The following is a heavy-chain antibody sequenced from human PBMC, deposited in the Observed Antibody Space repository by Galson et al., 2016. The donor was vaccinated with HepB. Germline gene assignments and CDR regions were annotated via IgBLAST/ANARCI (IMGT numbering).Heavy chain of an antibody. Sequence: SLRLSCAASGFTFSSYWMNWVRQAPGKGLEWVANIKQDGSEKYYVDSEKGRFTISRDNAKNSLYLQMNSLRAEDTAGYYCARHHGSGSYWDYFDYWGQGTLVTVSS. CDR1: GFTFSSYW. D-gene: IGHD3-10*01. CDR2: IKQDGSEK. CDR3: ARHHGSGSYWDYFDY. V-gene: IGHV3-7*03. J-gene: IGHJ4*02.